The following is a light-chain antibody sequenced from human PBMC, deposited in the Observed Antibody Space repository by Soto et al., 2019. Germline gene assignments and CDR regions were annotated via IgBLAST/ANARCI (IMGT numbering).Light chain of an antibody. Sequence: DIVMTQSPDALAVSLGERATINCKSSQSVLFSSNEKNYLAWYQQKSGQPPKLLIYWASTRESGVPERFSGSGSGTDFTLTISSLQADDVAVYYCHQHYSNPSTFGQGTKVEIK. CDR2: WAS. CDR3: HQHYSNPST. V-gene: IGKV4-1*01. CDR1: QSVLFSSNEKNY. J-gene: IGKJ1*01.